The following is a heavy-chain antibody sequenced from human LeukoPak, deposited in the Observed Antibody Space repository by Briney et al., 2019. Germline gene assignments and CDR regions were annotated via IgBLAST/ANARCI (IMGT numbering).Heavy chain of an antibody. J-gene: IGHJ3*02. CDR3: ARAGLRNDAFDI. Sequence: PGGSLRLSCAASGFTFSSYAMFWVRQASGKGLEYVSAIGSNGVSTDYASSVKGRFTISRDNSKNTLYLHMGSLRAEDMAVYYCARAGLRNDAFDIWGQGTMVTVSS. CDR2: IGSNGVST. CDR1: GFTFSSYA. V-gene: IGHV3-64*01. D-gene: IGHD4-17*01.